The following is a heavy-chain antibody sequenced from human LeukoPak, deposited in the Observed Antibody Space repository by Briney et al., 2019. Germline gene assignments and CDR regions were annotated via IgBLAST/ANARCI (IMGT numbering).Heavy chain of an antibody. CDR3: AKGRGAFDI. D-gene: IGHD3-10*01. Sequence: GGSLRLSCVASGFTFSSYGMHWVRQAPGKGLEWVAVISNDGSNKYYADSVKGRFAISRDNSKNTLYLQMNSLRAEDTAVYYCAKGRGAFDIWGQGTMVTVSS. V-gene: IGHV3-30*18. CDR2: ISNDGSNK. J-gene: IGHJ3*02. CDR1: GFTFSSYG.